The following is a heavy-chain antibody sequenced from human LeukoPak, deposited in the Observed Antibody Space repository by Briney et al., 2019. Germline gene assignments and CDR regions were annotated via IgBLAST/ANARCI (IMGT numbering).Heavy chain of an antibody. D-gene: IGHD3-22*01. J-gene: IGHJ4*02. Sequence: GRSLRLSCAASGFTFDDYAMHWVRQAPGKGLEWVSGISWNSGSIGYADSVKGRFTISRDNAKNSLYLQMNSLRAEDTALYYCAKEQETYYYDSSGLTPDYWGQGTLVTDSS. CDR3: AKEQETYYYDSSGLTPDY. CDR2: ISWNSGSI. CDR1: GFTFDDYA. V-gene: IGHV3-9*01.